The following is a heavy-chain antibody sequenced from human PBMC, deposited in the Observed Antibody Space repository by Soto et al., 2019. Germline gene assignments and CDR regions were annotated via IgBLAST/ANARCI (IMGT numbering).Heavy chain of an antibody. Sequence: PGGSLRLSCAASGFTFNSYGIHWVRQAPGKGLEWVAVISYDGSNKYYADSLKGRFTISRDNSKNTLYLQMNSLRAEDTAVYYCAKDRIGGSEMYYFDYWGQGTLVTVSS. CDR2: ISYDGSNK. D-gene: IGHD2-15*01. V-gene: IGHV3-30*18. CDR3: AKDRIGGSEMYYFDY. CDR1: GFTFNSYG. J-gene: IGHJ4*02.